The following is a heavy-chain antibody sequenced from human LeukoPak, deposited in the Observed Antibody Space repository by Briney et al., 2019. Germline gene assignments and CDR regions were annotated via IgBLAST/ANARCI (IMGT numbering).Heavy chain of an antibody. J-gene: IGHJ4*02. CDR1: GFTFSSYG. D-gene: IGHD6-19*01. CDR2: ISYDGSNK. V-gene: IGHV3-30*18. Sequence: GRSLRLSCAASGFTFSSYGMHWVRQAPGKGLEWVAVISYDGSNKYYADSVKGRFTISRDNSKNTLYLQMNSLRAEDTAVYYCAKDLPRSSGWPGRVYWGQGTLVTVSS. CDR3: AKDLPRSSGWPGRVY.